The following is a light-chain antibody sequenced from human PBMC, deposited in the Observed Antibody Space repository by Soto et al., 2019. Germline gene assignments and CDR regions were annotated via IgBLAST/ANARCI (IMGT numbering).Light chain of an antibody. Sequence: QSALTQPASVSGSPGQSINISCTGTSSDAGGYNYVSWYQQHPGTAPKLMIYEVSNRPSGVSDRFSGSRSGNTASLTISGLQAEDESDSYCISYTSSSTWVFGGGTKLTVL. J-gene: IGLJ3*02. CDR3: ISYTSSSTWV. V-gene: IGLV2-14*01. CDR1: SSDAGGYNY. CDR2: EVS.